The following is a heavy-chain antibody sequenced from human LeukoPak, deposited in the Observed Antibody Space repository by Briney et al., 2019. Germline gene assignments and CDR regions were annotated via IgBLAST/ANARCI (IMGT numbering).Heavy chain of an antibody. CDR1: GYTFTGYY. CDR2: INPNSGGT. J-gene: IGHJ6*03. Sequence: ASVKVSCKASGYTFTGYYMHWVRQAPGQGLEWMGWINPNSGGTNYAQKFQGRVTMTRDTSISTAYMELSSLRSEDTAVYYCARGAGIGAYMDVWGKGSTVTVSS. V-gene: IGHV1-2*02. CDR3: ARGAGIGAYMDV. D-gene: IGHD3-16*01.